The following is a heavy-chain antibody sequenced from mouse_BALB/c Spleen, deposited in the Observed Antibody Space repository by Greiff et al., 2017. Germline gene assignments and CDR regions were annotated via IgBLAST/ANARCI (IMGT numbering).Heavy chain of an antibody. Sequence: VQLKESGPGLVAPSQSLSITCTVSGFSLTSYGVHWVRQPPGKGLEWLGVIWAGGSTNYNSALMSRLSISKDNSKSQVFLKMNSLQTDDTAMYYCARDGYYVWGQGTLVTVSA. V-gene: IGHV2-9*02. CDR2: IWAGGST. J-gene: IGHJ3*01. CDR3: ARDGYYV. D-gene: IGHD2-3*01. CDR1: GFSLTSYG.